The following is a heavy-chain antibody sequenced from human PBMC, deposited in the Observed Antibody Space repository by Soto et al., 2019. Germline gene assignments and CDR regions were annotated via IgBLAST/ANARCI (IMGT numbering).Heavy chain of an antibody. CDR1: GGTFSSYV. V-gene: IGHV1-69*13. Sequence: SVKVSCKASGGTFSSYVISWVRQAPGQGLEWMGGIIPIFDTANYAQKFQGRVTITADESTSMAYMELSSLRSEDTALYYCARGLYSYGTYYFDYWGQGTLVTVSS. D-gene: IGHD5-18*01. J-gene: IGHJ4*02. CDR2: IIPIFDTA. CDR3: ARGLYSYGTYYFDY.